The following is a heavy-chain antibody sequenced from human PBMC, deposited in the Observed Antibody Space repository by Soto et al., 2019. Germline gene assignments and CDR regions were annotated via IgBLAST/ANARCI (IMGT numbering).Heavy chain of an antibody. V-gene: IGHV3-15*07. J-gene: IGHJ6*02. D-gene: IGHD3-3*01. CDR1: GFTFSNAW. Sequence: GGSLRLSCAASGFTFSNAWMNWVRQAPGKGLEWVGRIKSKTDGGTTDYAAPVKGRFTISRDDSKNTLYLQMNSLKTEDTAVYYCTTDFWSGYYRAYGMDVWGQGTTVTVSS. CDR3: TTDFWSGYYRAYGMDV. CDR2: IKSKTDGGTT.